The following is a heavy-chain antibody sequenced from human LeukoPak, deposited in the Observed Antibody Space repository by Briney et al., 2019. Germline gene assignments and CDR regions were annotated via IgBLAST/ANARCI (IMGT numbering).Heavy chain of an antibody. J-gene: IGHJ5*02. CDR2: IRYDGSNK. V-gene: IGHV3-30*02. Sequence: GGSLRLSCAASGFTFSSYGMHRVRQAPGKGLEWVAFIRYDGSNKYYADFVKGRFTISRDNSKNTLYLQMNSLRAGDTAVYYCAKPPGQLLENWFDPWGQGTLVTVSS. CDR1: GFTFSSYG. D-gene: IGHD2-2*01. CDR3: AKPPGQLLENWFDP.